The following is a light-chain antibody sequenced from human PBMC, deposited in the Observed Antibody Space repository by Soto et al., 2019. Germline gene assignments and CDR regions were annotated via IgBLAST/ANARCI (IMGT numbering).Light chain of an antibody. V-gene: IGKV3D-15*01. CDR3: QQFNNWVPGT. CDR2: GAY. CDR1: QSVSGN. Sequence: IVMTQSPATLSVSPGERATFSCRASQSVSGNLAWFQQKPGQAPRLLTYGAYIRATGIPARFSGSGSGTEFALSVSSLQSEDFAVYYCQQFNNWVPGTFGQGAKVESK. J-gene: IGKJ1*01.